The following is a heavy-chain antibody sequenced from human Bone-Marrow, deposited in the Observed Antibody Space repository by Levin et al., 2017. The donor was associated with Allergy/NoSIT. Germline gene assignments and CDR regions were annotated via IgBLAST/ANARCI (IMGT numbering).Heavy chain of an antibody. Sequence: GESLKISCKASGYSFTNYYIHWVRQAPGQGLEWLGIINPSGGRTRYAQKFEGRVTMTRDMSTSTVYVELTSLKPEDTAIYFCARDQWDTNSAGWGIYNWFDLWGQGTLVTVSS. CDR2: INPSGGRT. CDR3: ARDQWDTNSAGWGIYNWFDL. V-gene: IGHV1-46*01. CDR1: GYSFTNYY. J-gene: IGHJ5*01. D-gene: IGHD2-8*01.